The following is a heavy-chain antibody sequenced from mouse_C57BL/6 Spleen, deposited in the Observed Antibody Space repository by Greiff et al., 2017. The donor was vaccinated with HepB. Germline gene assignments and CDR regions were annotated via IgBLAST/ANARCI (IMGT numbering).Heavy chain of an antibody. CDR3: ARGRAYYGYDVGFDY. CDR2: IYPRSGNT. CDR1: GYTFTSYG. Sequence: QVQLQQSGAELARPGASVKLSCKASGYTFTSYGISWVKQRTGQGLEWIGEIYPRSGNTYYNEKFKGKATLTADKSSSTAYMELRSLTSEDSAVYFCARGRAYYGYDVGFDYWGQGTTLTVSS. V-gene: IGHV1-81*01. D-gene: IGHD2-9*01. J-gene: IGHJ2*01.